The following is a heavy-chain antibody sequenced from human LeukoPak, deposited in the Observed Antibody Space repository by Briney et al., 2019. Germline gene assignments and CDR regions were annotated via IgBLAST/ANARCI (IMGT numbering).Heavy chain of an antibody. V-gene: IGHV4-59*08. CDR2: IYYRGST. D-gene: IGHD1-26*01. Sequence: SETLSLTCTVSGGSISSYYWSWIRQPPGKGLEWIGYIYYRGSTNYNPSLKSRVTISVDTSKNQFSLKLNSVTAADTAVYYCARRGVGTTWVDYWGQGTLVTVSS. J-gene: IGHJ4*02. CDR1: GGSISSYY. CDR3: ARRGVGTTWVDY.